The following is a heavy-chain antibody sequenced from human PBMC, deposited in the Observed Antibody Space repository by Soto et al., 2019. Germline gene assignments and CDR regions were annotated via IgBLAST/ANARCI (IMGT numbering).Heavy chain of an antibody. Sequence: GGPLRLSCAASGFTFSNAWMNWVRQAPGKGLEWVGRIKSKTDGGTTDYAAPVKGRFTISRDDSKNTLYLQMNSLKTEDTAVYYCTSGLPAYYDFWSGYYSGMDVWGQGTTVTVSS. V-gene: IGHV3-15*07. CDR2: IKSKTDGGTT. J-gene: IGHJ6*02. CDR3: TSGLPAYYDFWSGYYSGMDV. D-gene: IGHD3-3*01. CDR1: GFTFSNAW.